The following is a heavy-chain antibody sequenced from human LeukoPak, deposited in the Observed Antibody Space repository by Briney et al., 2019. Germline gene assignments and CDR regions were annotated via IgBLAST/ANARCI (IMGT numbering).Heavy chain of an antibody. CDR3: VRRDNTGWNYFDY. J-gene: IGHJ4*02. Sequence: PLETLSLTCTVSGGSISSYYWSWIRQPAGKGLEWIGDIYYKGSTNYNPSLKSRVTISVDTSKNHLSLKLTSVLAADTAIYYCVRRDNTGWNYFDYWGQGILVTVSS. V-gene: IGHV4-59*08. CDR1: GGSISSYY. CDR2: IYYKGST. D-gene: IGHD6-19*01.